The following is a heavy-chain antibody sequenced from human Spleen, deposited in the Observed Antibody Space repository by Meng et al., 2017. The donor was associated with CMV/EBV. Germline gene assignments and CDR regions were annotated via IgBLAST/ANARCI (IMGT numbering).Heavy chain of an antibody. Sequence: GGSLRLSCAASGFAFSNYWMTWVRQAPGKGLEWVANIKQDGSKKHYVDSVKGRFTISRDNAENSLYLQMNSLRGEDTAMYYCARDSPDYDIWSGYPTNWFDPWGQGTLVTVSS. J-gene: IGHJ5*02. CDR3: ARDSPDYDIWSGYPTNWFDP. CDR2: IKQDGSKK. V-gene: IGHV3-7*01. D-gene: IGHD3-3*01. CDR1: GFAFSNYW.